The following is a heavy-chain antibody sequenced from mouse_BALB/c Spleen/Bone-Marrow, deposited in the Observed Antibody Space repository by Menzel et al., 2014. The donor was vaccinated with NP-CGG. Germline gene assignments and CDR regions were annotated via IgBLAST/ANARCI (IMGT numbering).Heavy chain of an antibody. Sequence: VKLVESGAELARPGASVKMSCKASGYTFTSYTMHWVKQRPGQGLEWIGYINPSSGYTNYNQKFKDKATLTADKSSSTVYMQLSSLTSEDSAVYYCARRYDYAMDYWGQGTSVTVSS. CDR3: ARRYDYAMDY. V-gene: IGHV1-4*01. J-gene: IGHJ4*01. D-gene: IGHD2-14*01. CDR1: GYTFTSYT. CDR2: INPSSGYT.